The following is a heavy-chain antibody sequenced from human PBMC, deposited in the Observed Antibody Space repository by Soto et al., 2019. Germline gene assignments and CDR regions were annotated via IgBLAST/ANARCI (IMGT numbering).Heavy chain of an antibody. CDR1: GFTFSSYG. V-gene: IGHV3-30*18. J-gene: IGHJ4*02. Sequence: PGGSLRLSCAASGFTFSSYGMHWVRQAPGKGLEWVAVISYDGSNKYYADSVKGRFTISRDNSKNTLYLQMNSLRAEDTAVYYCAKETITMVRTPPGYWGQGTLVTVSS. CDR2: ISYDGSNK. CDR3: AKETITMVRTPPGY. D-gene: IGHD3-10*01.